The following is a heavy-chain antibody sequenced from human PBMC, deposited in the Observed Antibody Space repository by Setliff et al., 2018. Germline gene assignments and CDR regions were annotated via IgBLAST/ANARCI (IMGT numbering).Heavy chain of an antibody. J-gene: IGHJ4*02. V-gene: IGHV4-59*01. Sequence: SETLSLTCTVSGGYIRSFHWSWIRQPPGKGLEWIGYIYYSGTTNYNPSLKSRVTISVDTSKKQFSLKLSSVTAADTAVYFCARTRYGLGGRPYWGQGTLVTVSS. CDR2: IYYSGTT. CDR1: GGYIRSFH. CDR3: ARTRYGLGGRPY. D-gene: IGHD2-15*01.